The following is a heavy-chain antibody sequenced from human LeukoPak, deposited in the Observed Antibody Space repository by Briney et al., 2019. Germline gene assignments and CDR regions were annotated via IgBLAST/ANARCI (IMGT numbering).Heavy chain of an antibody. J-gene: IGHJ3*02. CDR1: GFTFSDYY. V-gene: IGHV3-11*04. D-gene: IGHD5-24*01. Sequence: GGSLRLSCAASGFTFSDYYMSWIRQAPGKGLEWVSHISSSGSNIYYADSVKGRFTISRDNAKNSLYLQMNSLRAEDTALYYCAREPEMATVDSDGFDIWGQGTMVTVSS. CDR2: ISSSGSNI. CDR3: AREPEMATVDSDGFDI.